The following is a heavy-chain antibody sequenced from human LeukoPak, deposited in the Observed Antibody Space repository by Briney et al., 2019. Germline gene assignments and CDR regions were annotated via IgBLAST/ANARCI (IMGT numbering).Heavy chain of an antibody. CDR2: IGTAGDT. Sequence: GGSLRLSCAASGFTFSSYDMHWVRQATGKGLEWVSAIGTAGDTYYPGSVKGRFTISRENAKNSLYLQMNSLRAKDTAVYYCARDPSAGYSSNWYDYWGQGTLVTVSS. D-gene: IGHD6-13*01. J-gene: IGHJ5*01. CDR1: GFTFSSYD. CDR3: ARDPSAGYSSNWYDY. V-gene: IGHV3-13*01.